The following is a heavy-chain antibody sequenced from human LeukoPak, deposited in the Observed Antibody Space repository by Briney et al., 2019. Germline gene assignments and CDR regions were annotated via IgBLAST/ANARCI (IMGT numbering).Heavy chain of an antibody. D-gene: IGHD6-19*01. CDR3: AREEAVAGGAFDI. Sequence: GASVKVSCKASGYTFTTYYIHWVRQAPGQGLEWMGIIKPSGGSTSYAQKFQGRVTMTRDTSISTAYMELSRLRSDDTAVYYCAREEAVAGGAFDIWGQGTMVTVSS. J-gene: IGHJ3*02. V-gene: IGHV1-46*01. CDR1: GYTFTTYY. CDR2: IKPSGGST.